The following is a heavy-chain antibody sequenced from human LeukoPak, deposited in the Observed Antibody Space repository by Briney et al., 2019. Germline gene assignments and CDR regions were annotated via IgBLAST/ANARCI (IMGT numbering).Heavy chain of an antibody. CDR3: ARDWDYDILTGYYATQLDY. CDR2: ISSISCYI. J-gene: IGHJ4*02. Sequence: PGGSLRLSCAASGFTFSSYSMNWVRQAPGKGLEWVSSISSISCYIYYADSAKGRFTISRDNAKNSLYLQMNSLRAEDTAVYYCARDWDYDILTGYYATQLDYWGQGTLVTVSS. D-gene: IGHD3-9*01. CDR1: GFTFSSYS. V-gene: IGHV3-21*01.